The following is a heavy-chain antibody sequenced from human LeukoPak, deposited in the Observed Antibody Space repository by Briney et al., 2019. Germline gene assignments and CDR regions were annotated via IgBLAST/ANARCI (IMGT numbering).Heavy chain of an antibody. Sequence: SVKVSCKASGGTFSSYAISWVRQAPGQGLEWMGRIIPIFGTANYAQKFQGRVTITTDESTRTANMELSSLRSEDTAVYYCARVTDFWSGKGADFGYWGQGTLVTVSS. CDR2: IIPIFGTA. D-gene: IGHD3-3*01. CDR1: GGTFSSYA. J-gene: IGHJ4*02. V-gene: IGHV1-69*05. CDR3: ARVTDFWSGKGADFGY.